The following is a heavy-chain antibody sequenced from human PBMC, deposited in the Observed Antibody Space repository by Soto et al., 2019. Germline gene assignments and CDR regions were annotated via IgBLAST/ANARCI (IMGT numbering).Heavy chain of an antibody. CDR2: IIPILGIA. J-gene: IGHJ6*02. D-gene: IGHD3-22*01. CDR1: GGTFSSYT. V-gene: IGHV1-69*08. CDR3: ARDRRDSSGYYYDDYYYGMDV. Sequence: QVQLVQSGAEVKKPGSSVKVSCKASGGTFSSYTISWVRQAPGQGLEWMGRIIPILGIANYAQKFQGRVTMTADKSTSTAYMELSSLRSEDTAVYYCARDRRDSSGYYYDDYYYGMDVWGQGTTVTVSS.